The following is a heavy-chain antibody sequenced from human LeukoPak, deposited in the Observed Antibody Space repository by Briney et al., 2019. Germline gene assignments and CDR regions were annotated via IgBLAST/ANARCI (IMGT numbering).Heavy chain of an antibody. D-gene: IGHD6-6*01. Sequence: LETLSLTCTVSGGSISSSSYYWGWIRQPPGKGLEWIGSIYYSGSTYYNPSLKSRVTISVDTSKNQFSLKLSSVTAADTAVYYCARVLAARPKYYYYYMDVWGKGTTVTVSS. CDR3: ARVLAARPKYYYYYMDV. CDR1: GGSISSSSYY. V-gene: IGHV4-39*01. CDR2: IYYSGST. J-gene: IGHJ6*03.